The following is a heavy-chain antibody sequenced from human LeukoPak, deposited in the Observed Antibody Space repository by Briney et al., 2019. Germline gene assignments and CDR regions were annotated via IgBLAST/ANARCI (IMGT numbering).Heavy chain of an antibody. CDR2: IRYDGSNK. Sequence: GGSLRLSCAASGFTFSTYGMHWVRQAPGKGLDWVAFIRYDGSNKYYADSVKGRFTISRDNSKNTVYLQMNSLRVEDTAVYYCATWTGITPYWGQGTLVTVSS. CDR1: GFTFSTYG. D-gene: IGHD1-20*01. V-gene: IGHV3-30*02. J-gene: IGHJ4*02. CDR3: ATWTGITPY.